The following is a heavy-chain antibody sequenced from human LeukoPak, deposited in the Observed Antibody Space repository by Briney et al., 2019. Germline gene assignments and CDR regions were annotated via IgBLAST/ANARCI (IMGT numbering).Heavy chain of an antibody. D-gene: IGHD3-10*02. CDR1: GFTFSTYA. J-gene: IGHJ6*04. CDR2: ISGSGGST. Sequence: GGSLRLSCAASGFTFSTYAMSWVRQAPGKGLEWVSVISGSGGSTYYADSVKGRFTISRDNSKNMLYLQMNSLRAEDTAVYYCAELGITMIGGVWGKGTTVTISS. V-gene: IGHV3-23*01. CDR3: AELGITMIGGV.